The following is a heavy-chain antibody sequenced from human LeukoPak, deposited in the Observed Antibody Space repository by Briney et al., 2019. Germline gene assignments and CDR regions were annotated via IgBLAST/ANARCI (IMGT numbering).Heavy chain of an antibody. D-gene: IGHD3-16*02. J-gene: IGHJ4*02. V-gene: IGHV1-46*01. CDR3: ARGALITFGGVIVPYFDY. CDR2: INPSGGST. CDR1: GYTFTRYY. Sequence: ASVKVSCKASGYTFTRYYMHWVRQAPGQGLEWMGIINPSGGSTSYAQKFQGRVTMTRDTSTSTVYMELSSLRSEDTAVYYCARGALITFGGVIVPYFDYWGQGTLVTVSS.